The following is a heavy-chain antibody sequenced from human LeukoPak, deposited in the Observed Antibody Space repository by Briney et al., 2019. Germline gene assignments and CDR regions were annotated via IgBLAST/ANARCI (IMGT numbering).Heavy chain of an antibody. V-gene: IGHV3-48*03. D-gene: IGHD4-17*01. CDR1: GFTFSSYE. Sequence: PGGSLRLSCAASGFTFSSYEMNWVRQAPGKGLEWVSFITSGGTTIYYADSVKGRFTISSDNAKNSLYLQMSSLRAEDTAVYYCARANDYDNAFDIWGLGTMVTVSS. J-gene: IGHJ3*02. CDR2: ITSGGTTI. CDR3: ARANDYDNAFDI.